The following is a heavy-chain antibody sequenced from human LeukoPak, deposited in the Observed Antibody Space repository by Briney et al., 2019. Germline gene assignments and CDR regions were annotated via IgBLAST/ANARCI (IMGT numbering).Heavy chain of an antibody. CDR3: ARAHSYGSSNWFDP. V-gene: IGHV4-34*01. Sequence: SETLSLTCAVYGGSFSGYYWSWIRQPPGKGLEWIGEINHSGSTNYNPSLKSRVTISVDTSKNQFSLNLSSVTAADTAVYYCARAHSYGSSNWFDPWGQGTLVTVSS. D-gene: IGHD5-18*01. J-gene: IGHJ5*02. CDR2: INHSGST. CDR1: GGSFSGYY.